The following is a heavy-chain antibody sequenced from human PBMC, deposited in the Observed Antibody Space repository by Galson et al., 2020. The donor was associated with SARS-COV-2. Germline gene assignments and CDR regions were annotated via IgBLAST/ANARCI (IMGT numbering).Heavy chain of an antibody. J-gene: IGHJ5*02. CDR3: AREGAGVAAAVAFDP. D-gene: IGHD6-13*01. CDR2: INPNSGGT. Sequence: ASVKVSCKASGYTFTGYYMHWVRQAPGQGLEWMGWINPNSGGTNYAQKFQGRVTMTRDTSISTAYMELSRLRSDDTAVYYCAREGAGVAAAVAFDPWGQGTLVTVSS. V-gene: IGHV1-2*02. CDR1: GYTFTGYY.